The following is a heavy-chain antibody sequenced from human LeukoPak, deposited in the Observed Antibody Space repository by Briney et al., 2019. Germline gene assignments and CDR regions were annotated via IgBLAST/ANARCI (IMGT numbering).Heavy chain of an antibody. CDR2: IYYSGST. V-gene: IGHV4-39*01. CDR3: ARQDSSGMNWFDP. Sequence: KPSETLSLTCTVSGGSISSSSYYWGWIRQPPGKGLEWIGSIYYSGSTYYNPSLKSRVTISVDTSKNQFSLKLSSVTAADTAVYYCARQDSSGMNWFDPRGQGTLVTVSS. D-gene: IGHD6-19*01. CDR1: GGSISSSSYY. J-gene: IGHJ5*02.